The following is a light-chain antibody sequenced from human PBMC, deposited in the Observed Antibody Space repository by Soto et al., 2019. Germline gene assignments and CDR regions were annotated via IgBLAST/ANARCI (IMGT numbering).Light chain of an antibody. V-gene: IGKV3D-20*02. CDR1: QSLANSF. CDR2: DAF. J-gene: IGKJ4*01. Sequence: LLTQSPGTLSLSPGERATLSCRARQSLANSFIAWYQQKPGHAPSLLIYDAFSRATGIPDRLSASGSGTDFTLTISRLEPEDSAVYYCQQRSNWPTFGGGTKVDIK. CDR3: QQRSNWPT.